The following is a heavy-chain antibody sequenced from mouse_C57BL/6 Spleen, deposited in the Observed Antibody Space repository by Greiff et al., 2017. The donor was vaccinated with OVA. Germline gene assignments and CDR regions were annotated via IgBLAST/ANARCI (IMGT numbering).Heavy chain of an antibody. J-gene: IGHJ4*01. V-gene: IGHV5-16*01. CDR1: GFTFSDYY. D-gene: IGHD1-1*01. CDR2: INYDGSST. Sequence: EVQLVESEGGLVQPGSSMKLSCTASGFTFSDYYMAWVRQVPEKGLEWVANINYDGSSTYYLDSLKSRFIISRDNAKNILYLQMSSLKSEYTATYYCARESLRLYYAMDYWGQGTSVTVSS. CDR3: ARESLRLYYAMDY.